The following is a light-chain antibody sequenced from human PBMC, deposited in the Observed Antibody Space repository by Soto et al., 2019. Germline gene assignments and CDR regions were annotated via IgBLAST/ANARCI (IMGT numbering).Light chain of an antibody. CDR2: DVS. Sequence: QSVRTQPASVSVAPGQSSTISCTGTSSDVGGYNYVSWYQQHPGKAPKLMIYDVSNRPSGVSNRFSGSKSGNTASLNISGLQAEDEADYYCSSYTSSSPYVFGTGTRSPS. J-gene: IGLJ1*01. V-gene: IGLV2-14*01. CDR1: SSDVGGYNY. CDR3: SSYTSSSPYV.